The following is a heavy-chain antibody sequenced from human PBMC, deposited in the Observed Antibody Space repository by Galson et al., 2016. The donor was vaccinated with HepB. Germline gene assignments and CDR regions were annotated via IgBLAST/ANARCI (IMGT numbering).Heavy chain of an antibody. CDR2: INPSSTFI. CDR1: GFTFNTYN. J-gene: IGHJ4*02. V-gene: IGHV3-21*01. D-gene: IGHD2-2*01. Sequence: SLRLSCATSGFTFNTYNMNWVRQAPGKGLEWVSSINPSSTFIFYADSVKGRFTISRDNAKNSLFLQMNSLRVEDTAFYYCANAWSNFDSWGQGTLVTVSS. CDR3: ANAWSNFDS.